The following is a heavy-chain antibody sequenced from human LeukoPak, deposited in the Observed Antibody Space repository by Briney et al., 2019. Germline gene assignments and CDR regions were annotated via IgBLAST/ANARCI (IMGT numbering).Heavy chain of an antibody. Sequence: GGSLRLSCAACGFTFSSYDMSWGRQAPGKGLEWVSAISGSGGSTYYADSVKGRFTISRDNSKNTLYLQMNSLRAEDTAVYYCAKDSTPGVFGVVTFDYWGQGTQVTVSS. J-gene: IGHJ4*02. D-gene: IGHD3-3*01. CDR3: AKDSTPGVFGVVTFDY. CDR2: ISGSGGST. V-gene: IGHV3-23*01. CDR1: GFTFSSYD.